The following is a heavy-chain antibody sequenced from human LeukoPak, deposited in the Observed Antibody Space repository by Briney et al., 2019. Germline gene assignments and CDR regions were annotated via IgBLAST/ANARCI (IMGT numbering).Heavy chain of an antibody. V-gene: IGHV4-34*01. J-gene: IGHJ4*02. Sequence: PSETLSLTCAVYGGSFSGYYWSWIRQPPGKGLEWIGEINHSGSTNYNPSLKSRVTISVATSKNQFSLKLSSVTAADTALYYCARDRASAGGFDYWGQGTLVTVSS. D-gene: IGHD2-15*01. CDR1: GGSFSGYY. CDR2: INHSGST. CDR3: ARDRASAGGFDY.